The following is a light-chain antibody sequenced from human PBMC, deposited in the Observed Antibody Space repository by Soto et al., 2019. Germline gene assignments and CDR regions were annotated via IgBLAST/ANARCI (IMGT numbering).Light chain of an antibody. V-gene: IGKV3-15*01. CDR1: QSVSSN. J-gene: IGKJ1*01. CDR3: QQYNNWPPWT. CDR2: GAS. Sequence: EIVMTQSPATLSVSPGERATLSCRASQSVSSNLAWYQQKPGQAPRLLIYGASTRAPGIPARFSGSGSGTEFTLTISSLQSEDCAVYYCQQYNNWPPWTFGQGTKVEIK.